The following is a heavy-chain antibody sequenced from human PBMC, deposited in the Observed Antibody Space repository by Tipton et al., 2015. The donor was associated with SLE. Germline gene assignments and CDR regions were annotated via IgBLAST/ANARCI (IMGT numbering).Heavy chain of an antibody. Sequence: TLSLTCTVSGGSVSSYYWSWIRQPPGKRLEWIGYSSHSGRSNYNSSLRSRVTISLDMSKNQFSLKLGSVTAADTAVYYCARDMDGFGDPNLFEYWGQGTLVTVSS. V-gene: IGHV4-59*02. D-gene: IGHD2-21*02. CDR2: SSHSGRS. J-gene: IGHJ4*02. CDR3: ARDMDGFGDPNLFEY. CDR1: GGSVSSYY.